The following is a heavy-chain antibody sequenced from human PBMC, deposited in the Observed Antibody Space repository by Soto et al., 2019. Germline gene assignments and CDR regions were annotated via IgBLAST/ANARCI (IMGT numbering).Heavy chain of an antibody. CDR3: AGLAQYCSSTSCYGKFDP. D-gene: IGHD2-2*01. V-gene: IGHV4-34*01. J-gene: IGHJ5*02. Sequence: SETLSLTCAVYGGSFSGHYWSWIRQPPGKXLEWMGEINHSGSTNYNPSLRSRVTISVDTPKNQFSLKLSSVTAADTAVYYCAGLAQYCSSTSCYGKFDPWGQGTLVTVSS. CDR2: INHSGST. CDR1: GGSFSGHY.